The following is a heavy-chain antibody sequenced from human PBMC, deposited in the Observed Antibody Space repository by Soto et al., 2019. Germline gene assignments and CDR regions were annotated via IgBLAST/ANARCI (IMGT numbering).Heavy chain of an antibody. J-gene: IGHJ5*02. D-gene: IGHD6-13*01. Sequence: SLRLSCTASGCTFGDYAMSWFRQAPGKGLEWVGFIRSKAYGGTAEYAASVKGRFTISRDDSKSIAYLQMSSLKTEDTAVYYGPRRSKQLVLWLDPWGQGTLVTVSS. CDR2: IRSKAYGGTA. CDR3: PRRSKQLVLWLDP. CDR1: GCTFGDYA. V-gene: IGHV3-49*03.